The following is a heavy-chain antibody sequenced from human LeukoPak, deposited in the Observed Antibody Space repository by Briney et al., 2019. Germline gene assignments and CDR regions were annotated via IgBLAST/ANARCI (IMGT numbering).Heavy chain of an antibody. CDR2: ISSLSGTR. D-gene: IGHD1-26*01. CDR3: ARDQGGSYSY. CDR1: GFTFINYG. V-gene: IGHV3-48*01. Sequence: GGSLRLSCAASGFTFINYGMHWVRQAPGKGLEWVSFISSLSGTREYADSVKGRFTISRDNAKNSLYLQMNSLRAEDTAVYYCARDQGGSYSYWGQGTLVTVSS. J-gene: IGHJ4*02.